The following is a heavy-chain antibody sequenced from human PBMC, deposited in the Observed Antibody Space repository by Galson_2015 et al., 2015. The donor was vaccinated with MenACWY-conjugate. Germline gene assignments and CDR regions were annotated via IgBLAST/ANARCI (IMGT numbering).Heavy chain of an antibody. CDR2: ISYDGSNK. CDR3: AREVGCSSTSCYARTFDY. J-gene: IGHJ4*02. Sequence: SLRLSCAASGFTFSSYGMHWVRQAPGKGLEWVAAISYDGSNKYYADSVKGRFTISRDNSKNTLYLQMNSLRAEDTAVYYCAREVGCSSTSCYARTFDYWGQGTLVTVSS. CDR1: GFTFSSYG. V-gene: IGHV3-30*03. D-gene: IGHD2-2*01.